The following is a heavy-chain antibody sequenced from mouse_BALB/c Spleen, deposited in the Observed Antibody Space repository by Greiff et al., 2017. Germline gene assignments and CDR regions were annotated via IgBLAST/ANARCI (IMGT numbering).Heavy chain of an antibody. CDR2: IYPGNVNT. CDR1: GYTFTSYY. D-gene: IGHD2-3*01. J-gene: IGHJ1*01. V-gene: IGHV1S56*01. Sequence: QVQLQQSGPELVKPGASVRISCKASGYTFTSYYIHWVKQRPGQGLEWIGWIYPGNVNTKYNEKFKGKATLTADKSSSTAYMQLSSLTSEDSAVYFCALYDGYYDWYFDVWGAGTTVTVSS. CDR3: ALYDGYYDWYFDV.